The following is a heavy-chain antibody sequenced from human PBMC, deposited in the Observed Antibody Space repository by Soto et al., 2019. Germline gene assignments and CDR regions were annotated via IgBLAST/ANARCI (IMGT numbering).Heavy chain of an antibody. J-gene: IGHJ5*02. CDR1: GGSISSGGYY. V-gene: IGHV4-31*03. Sequence: QVQLQESGPGLVKPSQTLSLTCTVSGGSISSGGYYWSWIRQHPGKGLEWIGYIYYIGNTYYNPSLKSRLTLSVDTSKNQFSLKLSSVTAADTAVYYCARGDPAMVRGVIGWFDPWGQGSLVTVSS. D-gene: IGHD3-10*01. CDR3: ARGDPAMVRGVIGWFDP. CDR2: IYYIGNT.